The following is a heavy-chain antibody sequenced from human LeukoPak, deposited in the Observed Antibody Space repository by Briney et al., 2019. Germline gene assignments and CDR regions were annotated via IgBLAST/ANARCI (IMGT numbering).Heavy chain of an antibody. CDR3: ARRIPATASGLDY. J-gene: IGHJ4*02. Sequence: GGSLRLSCAASGFTFSSYAMSWVRQAPGKGLEWVSTISGSGDYTYYADSVKGRFTISRDNSKNTLYLQVNRLSAEGTAVYYCARRIPATASGLDYWGQGTLVTVSS. CDR1: GFTFSSYA. CDR2: ISGSGDYT. V-gene: IGHV3-23*01. D-gene: IGHD2-2*01.